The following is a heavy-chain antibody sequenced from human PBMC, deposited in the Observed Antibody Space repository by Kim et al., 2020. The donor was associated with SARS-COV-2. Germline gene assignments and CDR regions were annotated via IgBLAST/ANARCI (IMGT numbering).Heavy chain of an antibody. Sequence: GGSMRLSCAASGFTFSDYYMSWIRQAPGKGLEWVSYISSSGSTIYYADSVKGRFTISRDNAKNSLYLQMNSLRAEDTAVYYCARAGGRQYSSSWPNPFDYWGQGTLVTVSS. CDR2: ISSSGSTI. J-gene: IGHJ4*02. CDR1: GFTFSDYY. CDR3: ARAGGRQYSSSWPNPFDY. D-gene: IGHD6-13*01. V-gene: IGHV3-11*01.